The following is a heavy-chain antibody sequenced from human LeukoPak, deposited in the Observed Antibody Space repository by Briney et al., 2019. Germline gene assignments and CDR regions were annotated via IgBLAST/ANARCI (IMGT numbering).Heavy chain of an antibody. Sequence: PSETLSLTCTVSGGSISSSSYYWGWIRQPPGKGLEWIGSIYYSGSTYYNPSLKSRVTISVDTSKNQFSLKLSSVTAADTAKYYCARALLRNFDWFPTGFDYWGQGTLVTVSS. CDR2: IYYSGST. CDR1: GGSISSSSYY. V-gene: IGHV4-39*07. J-gene: IGHJ4*02. CDR3: ARALLRNFDWFPTGFDY. D-gene: IGHD3-9*01.